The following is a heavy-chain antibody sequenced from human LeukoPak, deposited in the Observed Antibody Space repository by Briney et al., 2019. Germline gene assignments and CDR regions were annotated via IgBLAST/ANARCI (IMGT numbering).Heavy chain of an antibody. CDR1: GFTFSSYS. Sequence: GGSLRLSCAASGFTFSSYSMNWVRQAPGKGLEWVSSISSGSSYIYYADSVKGRFTISRDNAKNSLYLQMNSLRAEDTAVYYCARDYYDSSGYDYWGQGTLVTVSS. CDR3: ARDYYDSSGYDY. CDR2: ISSGSSYI. D-gene: IGHD3-22*01. V-gene: IGHV3-21*01. J-gene: IGHJ4*02.